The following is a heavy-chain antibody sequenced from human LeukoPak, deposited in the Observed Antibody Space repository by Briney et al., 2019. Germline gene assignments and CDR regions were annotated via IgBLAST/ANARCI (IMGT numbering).Heavy chain of an antibody. CDR2: ISSSSTYI. J-gene: IGHJ4*02. Sequence: GGSLRLSCAASGFTFSTYNMNWVRQAPGKGLEWVSSISSSSTYIYYADSVKGRVTISRDNTNNSLYLQMNSLRVEDTAVYYCARAGYSSSWYGHYWGQGTLVTVSS. V-gene: IGHV3-21*01. D-gene: IGHD6-13*01. CDR3: ARAGYSSSWYGHY. CDR1: GFTFSTYN.